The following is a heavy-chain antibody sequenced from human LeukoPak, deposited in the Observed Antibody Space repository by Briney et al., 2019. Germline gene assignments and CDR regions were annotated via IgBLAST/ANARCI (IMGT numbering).Heavy chain of an antibody. CDR1: GFTFSSYS. CDR3: ASSLFSIVGATDAY. Sequence: GGSLRLSCAASGFTFSSYSMNWVRQAPVKGLEWVSSISSSSSYIYYADSVKGRFTISRDNAKNSLYLQMNSLRAEDTAVYYCASSLFSIVGATDAYWGQGTVVTVSS. V-gene: IGHV3-21*04. J-gene: IGHJ1*01. D-gene: IGHD1-26*01. CDR2: ISSSSSYI.